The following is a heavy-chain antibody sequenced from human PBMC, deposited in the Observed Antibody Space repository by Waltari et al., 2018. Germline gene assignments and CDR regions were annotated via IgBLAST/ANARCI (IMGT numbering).Heavy chain of an antibody. J-gene: IGHJ6*02. CDR3: ATPYSSSWTGPAWYYGMDV. D-gene: IGHD6-13*01. Sequence: QVQLVQSGAEVKKPGSSVKVSCKASGGTFSSYAISWVRQAPGQGLEWMGGIIPIFGTANYPQKVQGRVTITADESTSTAYMELCSLRSEDTAVYYCATPYSSSWTGPAWYYGMDVWGQGTTLSVSS. CDR2: IIPIFGTA. V-gene: IGHV1-69*13. CDR1: GGTFSSYA.